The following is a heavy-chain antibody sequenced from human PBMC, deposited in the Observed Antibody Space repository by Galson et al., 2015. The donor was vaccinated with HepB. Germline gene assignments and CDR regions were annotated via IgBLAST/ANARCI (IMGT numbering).Heavy chain of an antibody. CDR3: ADRPGWESGSYYGLDFDY. D-gene: IGHD1-26*01. J-gene: IGHJ4*02. CDR1: GFSLSTSGVG. V-gene: IGHV2-5*01. CDR2: IYWPDDN. Sequence: PALGKPTQTLTLTCTFSGFSLSTSGVGVGWIRQPPGNALEWLPLIYWPDDNRYSQSLKSRLTITTENSKNQVVLTMTNMDPVDTATYYCADRPGWESGSYYGLDFDYWGQGTLVTVSS.